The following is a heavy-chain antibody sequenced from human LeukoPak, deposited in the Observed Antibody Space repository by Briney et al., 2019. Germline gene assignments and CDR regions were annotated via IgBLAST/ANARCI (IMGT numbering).Heavy chain of an antibody. CDR3: ATSRGGYSYGGVFDY. D-gene: IGHD5-18*01. V-gene: IGHV3-66*01. CDR2: IYSGGST. J-gene: IGHJ4*02. Sequence: PGGSLRLSCAASGFTVSSNYMSWVRQAPGKGLEWVSVIYSGGSTYYADSVKGRFTISRDNSKNTLYLQMNSLRAEDTAVYYCATSRGGYSYGGVFDYWGQGTLVTVSS. CDR1: GFTVSSNY.